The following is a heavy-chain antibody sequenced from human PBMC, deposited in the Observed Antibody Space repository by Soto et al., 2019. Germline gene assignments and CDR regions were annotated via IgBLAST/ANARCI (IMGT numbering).Heavy chain of an antibody. V-gene: IGHV4-31*03. Sequence: TLSLTCTVSGGSISSGGYYWSWIRQHPGKGLEWIGYIYYSGSTYYNPSLKSRVTISVDTSKNQFSLKLSSVTAADTAVYFCSRWRYCLTGRCLPNWFESWGQGAPVTVAS. CDR2: IYYSGST. J-gene: IGHJ5*01. CDR3: SRWRYCLTGRCLPNWFES. D-gene: IGHD2-15*01. CDR1: GGSISSGGYY.